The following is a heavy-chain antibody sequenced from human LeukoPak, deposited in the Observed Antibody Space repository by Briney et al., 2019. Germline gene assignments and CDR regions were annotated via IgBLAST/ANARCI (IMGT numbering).Heavy chain of an antibody. CDR3: ARGYCSGGNCHFDY. Sequence: SETLSLTCTVSSGSISIYYWSWIRQPPGKGLEWIGYIYYSGSTSYNPSLKSRVTISVDTSKNQFSLKLSSVTAADTAVYYCARGYCSGGNCHFDYWGQGTLVTVSS. J-gene: IGHJ4*02. V-gene: IGHV4-59*08. CDR1: SGSISIYY. D-gene: IGHD2-15*01. CDR2: IYYSGST.